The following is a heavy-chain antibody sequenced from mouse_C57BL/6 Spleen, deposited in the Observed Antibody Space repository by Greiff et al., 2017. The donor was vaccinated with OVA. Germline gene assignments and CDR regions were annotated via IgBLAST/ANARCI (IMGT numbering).Heavy chain of an antibody. J-gene: IGHJ3*01. CDR1: GYAFTHYL. Sequence: QVQLQQSGAELVRPGTSVKVSCKASGYAFTHYLIEWVKQRPGQGLEWIGVINPGSGGTNYNEKFKGKATLTADKSSSTAYMQLSSLTSEDSAVYFCARSYGNPFAYWGQGTLVTVSA. CDR3: ARSYGNPFAY. V-gene: IGHV1-54*01. D-gene: IGHD2-1*01. CDR2: INPGSGGT.